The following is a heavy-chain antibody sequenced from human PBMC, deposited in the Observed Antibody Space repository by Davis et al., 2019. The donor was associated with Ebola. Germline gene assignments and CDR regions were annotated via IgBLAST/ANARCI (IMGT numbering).Heavy chain of an antibody. CDR2: IKEDGSEK. D-gene: IGHD3-16*01. J-gene: IGHJ6*02. CDR1: GFTFSTYW. Sequence: GESLKISCVASGFTFSTYWMSWVRQVPGKGLEWVANIKEDGSEKYYVDSVKGRFTISRDNAKNSLYLQMNSLRAEDTAVYYCARDRITRAVIRTSRRGMDVWGQGTTVTVSS. V-gene: IGHV3-7*03. CDR3: ARDRITRAVIRTSRRGMDV.